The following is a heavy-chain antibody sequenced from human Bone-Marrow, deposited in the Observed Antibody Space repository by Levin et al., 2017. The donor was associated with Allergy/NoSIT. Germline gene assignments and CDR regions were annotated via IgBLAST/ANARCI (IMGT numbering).Heavy chain of an antibody. V-gene: IGHV3-11*01. CDR1: GLNLRDAY. Sequence: NPGGSLRLSCATSGLNLRDAYMSWIRQAPGKGLEWISYIRQKRGNIDYIDSVRGRFAVSRDDAKNVLYLQMNSLRVEDTALYYCATVDGPGYAYGYSVSWGHGALVTVSS. CDR3: ATVDGPGYAYGYSVS. J-gene: IGHJ5*01. D-gene: IGHD5-18*01. CDR2: IRQKRGNI.